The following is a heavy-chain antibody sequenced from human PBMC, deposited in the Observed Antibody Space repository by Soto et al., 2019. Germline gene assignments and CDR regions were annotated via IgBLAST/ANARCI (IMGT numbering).Heavy chain of an antibody. CDR2: IYWDDDK. CDR1: GFSLSMREMS. V-gene: IGHV2-5*02. J-gene: IGHJ5*02. Sequence: PTLVNPTQTLTLTCTFSGFSLSMREMSVGWIRQPPGKALEWLALIYWDDDKRYSPSLKSRLTITKDTSKNQVVLTMTNIDPVDTGTYYCARGLRYCSRTNCPNCFDPWGQGTLVTVSS. CDR3: ARGLRYCSRTNCPNCFDP. D-gene: IGHD2-2*01.